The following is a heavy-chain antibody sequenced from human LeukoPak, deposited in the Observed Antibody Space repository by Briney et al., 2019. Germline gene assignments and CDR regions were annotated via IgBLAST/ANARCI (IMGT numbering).Heavy chain of an antibody. CDR2: INHSGST. CDR1: GGSFSGYY. CDR3: ARELRYFDWLPTHFGY. V-gene: IGHV4-34*01. D-gene: IGHD3-9*01. Sequence: SETLSLTCAVYGGSFSGYYWSWTRQPPGKGLEWIGEINHSGSTNYNPSLKSQVTISVDTSKNQFSLKLSSVTAADTAVYYCARELRYFDWLPTHFGYWGQGTLVTVSS. J-gene: IGHJ4*02.